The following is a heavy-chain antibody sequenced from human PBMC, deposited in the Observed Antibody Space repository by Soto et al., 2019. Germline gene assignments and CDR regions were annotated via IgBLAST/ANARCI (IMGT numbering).Heavy chain of an antibody. D-gene: IGHD2-2*01. CDR1: IDSFSAYY. CDR2: INHAGNT. CDR3: ARYCKSSSCYGGAFDI. V-gene: IGHV4-34*01. Sequence: PSETLSLTCAVYIDSFSAYYWSWIRQPPGKGLQWIGEINHAGNTNYNPSLKGRVTMSVDTSKNQFSLNLSSVTAADTAVYFCARYCKSSSCYGGAFDIWGQGTMVTVSS. J-gene: IGHJ3*02.